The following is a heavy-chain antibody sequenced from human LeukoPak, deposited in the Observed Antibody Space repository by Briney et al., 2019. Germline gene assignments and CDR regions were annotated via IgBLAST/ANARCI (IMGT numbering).Heavy chain of an antibody. CDR1: GFAFDIYW. CDR3: ATSGYSNIDY. V-gene: IGHV3-7*01. D-gene: IGHD4-11*01. Sequence: GGSLRLSCAASGFAFDIYWMTWVRQAPGKGLEWVANIKKDGSVRQYVDAVRGRFTVSRDDAKNSLYLQMNSLRAEDTAVYYCATSGYSNIDYWGQGTLVTVSS. CDR2: IKKDGSVR. J-gene: IGHJ4*02.